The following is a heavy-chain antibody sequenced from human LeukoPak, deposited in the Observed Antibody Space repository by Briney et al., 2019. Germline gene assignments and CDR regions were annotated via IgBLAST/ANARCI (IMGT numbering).Heavy chain of an antibody. CDR1: GFTFSHYA. CDR3: AKNRGLPL. J-gene: IGHJ4*02. Sequence: GGSLRLSCVASGFTFSHYAMSWVRQAPGKGLEWVSDINGSGGRTYYADSVKGRFTISRDNSKNTLYLQMNSLRAEDTAVYYCAKNRGLPLWGQGTLVTVSS. V-gene: IGHV3-23*01. CDR2: INGSGGRT.